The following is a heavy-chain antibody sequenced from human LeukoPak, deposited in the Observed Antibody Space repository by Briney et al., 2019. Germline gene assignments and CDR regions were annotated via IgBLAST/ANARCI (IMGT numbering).Heavy chain of an antibody. V-gene: IGHV3-7*01. D-gene: IGHD3-10*01. CDR3: ARVSVGLWFDA. J-gene: IGHJ5*02. Sequence: PGGSLRLSCAASGFTFSSYWMNWVRQAPGKGLEWVASINQDGSEKYYVDSVKGRFTISRDNAKNSLYLQMNSLRAEDTAVYYCARVSVGLWFDAWGQGTLVTVSS. CDR2: INQDGSEK. CDR1: GFTFSSYW.